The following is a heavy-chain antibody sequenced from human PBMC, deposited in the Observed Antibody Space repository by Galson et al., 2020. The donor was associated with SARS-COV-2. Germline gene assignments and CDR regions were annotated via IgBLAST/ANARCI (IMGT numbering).Heavy chain of an antibody. CDR1: GFTFSTYG. Sequence: VMETGGSLRLSCEASGFTFSTYGMALVRQAPGKGLEWVAVIWYDGSNKYYADSVKGRFTISRDNSKNTLYLQMNSLRADDTAVYYCARGSSSNAFDIWGQGTMVTVSS. CDR3: ARGSSSNAFDI. V-gene: IGHV3-33*01. D-gene: IGHD3-10*01. J-gene: IGHJ3*02. CDR2: IWYDGSNK.